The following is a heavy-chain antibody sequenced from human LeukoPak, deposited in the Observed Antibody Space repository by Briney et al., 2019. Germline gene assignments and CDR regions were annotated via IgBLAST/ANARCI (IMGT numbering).Heavy chain of an antibody. CDR3: TKASSGSAWSGFDY. CDR2: ISYDGSKK. J-gene: IGHJ4*02. CDR1: GFTFSNYG. Sequence: GGSLRLSCAASGFTFSNYGIHWVRQVPGKGLEWVAVISYDGSKKYFVDSVKGRFTISRDNSKNTLYLQMNSLRADDTAMYYCTKASSGSAWSGFDYWGQGTLVTVSS. V-gene: IGHV3-30*18. D-gene: IGHD6-13*01.